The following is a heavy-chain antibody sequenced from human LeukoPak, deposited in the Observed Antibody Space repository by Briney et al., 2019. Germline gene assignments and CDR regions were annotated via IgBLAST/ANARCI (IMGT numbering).Heavy chain of an antibody. CDR2: MDHSGRS. Sequence: SQTLSLTCPISEGGLSHAGYFWSWVRQRPGKGLEWMGYMDHSGRSYYSPSLESRVVISVDTSMNQVSLTVRSVTAADTAVYYCARDAGYGMDVWGQGTTVTVSS. CDR1: EGGLSHAGYF. J-gene: IGHJ6*02. V-gene: IGHV4-31*03. CDR3: ARDAGYGMDV.